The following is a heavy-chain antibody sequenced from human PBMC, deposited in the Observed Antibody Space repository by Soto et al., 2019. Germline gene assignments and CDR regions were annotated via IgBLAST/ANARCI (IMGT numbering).Heavy chain of an antibody. CDR3: ARSFSMIVVVIRAEYFQH. V-gene: IGHV1-3*01. CDR1: GGTFTSYA. D-gene: IGHD3-22*01. J-gene: IGHJ1*01. Sequence: ASVKVSCKASGGTFTSYAMHWVRQAPGQRLEWMGWINAGNGNTKYSQKFQGRVTITRDTSASTAYMELSSLRSEDTAVYYCARSFSMIVVVIRAEYFQHWGQGTLVTVSS. CDR2: INAGNGNT.